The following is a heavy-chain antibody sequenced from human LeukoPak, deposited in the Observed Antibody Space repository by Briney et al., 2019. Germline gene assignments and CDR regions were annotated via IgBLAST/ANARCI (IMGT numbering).Heavy chain of an antibody. D-gene: IGHD1-26*01. Sequence: ASVKVSCKVSGYTFTGYYMHWVRQAPGQGLEWMGWINPNSGGTNYAQKFQGRVTMTRDTSISTAYMELSRLKSDDTAVYYCARDLSGSYTEFDYWGQGTLVTVSS. CDR2: INPNSGGT. V-gene: IGHV1-2*02. CDR1: GYTFTGYY. CDR3: ARDLSGSYTEFDY. J-gene: IGHJ4*02.